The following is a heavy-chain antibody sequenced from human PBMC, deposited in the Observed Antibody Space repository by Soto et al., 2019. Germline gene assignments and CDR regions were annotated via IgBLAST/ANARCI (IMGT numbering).Heavy chain of an antibody. V-gene: IGHV3-48*02. J-gene: IGHJ3*02. CDR1: GFTFSSYS. CDR2: ISSSSSTI. D-gene: IGHD2-2*01. CDR3: ARDSDIVLVPAAIGDAFDI. Sequence: EVQLVESGGGLVQPGGSLRLSCAASGFTFSSYSMNWVRQAPGKGLEWVSYISSSSSTIYYADSVKGRFTISRDNAKNPLXXQMNSLRDEDTAVYYCARDSDIVLVPAAIGDAFDIWGQGTMVTVSS.